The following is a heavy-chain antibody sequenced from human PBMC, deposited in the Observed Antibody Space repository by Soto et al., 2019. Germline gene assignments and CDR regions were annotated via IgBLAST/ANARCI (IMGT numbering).Heavy chain of an antibody. CDR2: IYHSGST. V-gene: IGHV4-30-2*01. CDR3: ARVKGGWGCEP. CDR1: GGSISSGGYS. J-gene: IGHJ5*02. Sequence: QLQLQESGSGLVKPSQTLSLTCAVSGGSISSGGYSWSWIRQPPGKGLEGIGYIYHSGSTYYNPSPKSRVTIAVGRSKNQVSLTLSSVTGADTAVYYCARVKGGWGCEPWGQGTLVTVSS. D-gene: IGHD6-19*01.